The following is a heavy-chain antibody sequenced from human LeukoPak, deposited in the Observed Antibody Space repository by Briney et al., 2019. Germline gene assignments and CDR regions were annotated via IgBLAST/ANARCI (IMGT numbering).Heavy chain of an antibody. CDR2: IKQDGSEK. J-gene: IGHJ4*02. CDR1: GFTFSSYW. V-gene: IGHV3-7*01. D-gene: IGHD3-3*01. Sequence: GGSLRLXCAASGFTFSSYWMSWVRQAPGKGLEWVANIKQDGSEKYYVDSVKGRFTISRDNAKNSLYLQMNSLRAEDTAVYYCARGGGDYDFWSGYGPSRDYWGQGTLVTVSS. CDR3: ARGGGDYDFWSGYGPSRDY.